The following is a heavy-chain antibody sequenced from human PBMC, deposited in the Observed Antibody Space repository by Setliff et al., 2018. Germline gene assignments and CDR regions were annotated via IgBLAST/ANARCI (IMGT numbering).Heavy chain of an antibody. CDR2: IYSIGSA. Sequence: SETLSLTCTVSGGSITSGNNYWSWIRQPAGKGLEWIGRIYSIGSATYNPSLKGRVTISLDRSENEFSLNLTSVTAADTAVHFCAREPSPSDALDIWGQGTMVTVSS. J-gene: IGHJ3*02. CDR1: GGSITSGNNY. CDR3: AREPSPSDALDI. V-gene: IGHV4-61*02.